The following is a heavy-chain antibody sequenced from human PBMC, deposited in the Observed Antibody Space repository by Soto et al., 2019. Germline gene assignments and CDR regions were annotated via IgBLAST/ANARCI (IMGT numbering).Heavy chain of an antibody. CDR2: IYHTGST. V-gene: IGHV4-4*02. Sequence: QVQLQESGPGLVKPSGTLSLTCAVSGGSISSNNWWNWARQPPGKGLEWIGEIYHTGSTNYNPSLKSRVTISVDKSKDQVSLKLNSVTAADTAVYYCAKRGGSSSPFDYWGQGTLVTVSS. CDR1: GGSISSNNW. CDR3: AKRGGSSSPFDY. D-gene: IGHD1-26*01. J-gene: IGHJ4*02.